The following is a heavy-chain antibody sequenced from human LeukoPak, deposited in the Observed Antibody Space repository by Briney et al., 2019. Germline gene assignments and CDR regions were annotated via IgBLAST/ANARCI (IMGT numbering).Heavy chain of an antibody. D-gene: IGHD1-26*01. J-gene: IGHJ6*03. CDR3: ANGLAASGNFLLRDYYYFIDV. CDR2: INGNGAAT. Sequence: PGGSLRLSCVASGFTFNNYAMHWVRQAPGKGLEWVSTINGNGAATYYADSFKGRFLISRDDPKSTVYLRMNKLRVEDSGLYYCANGLAASGNFLLRDYYYFIDVWGKGTTVIVS. V-gene: IGHV3-23*01. CDR1: GFTFNNYA.